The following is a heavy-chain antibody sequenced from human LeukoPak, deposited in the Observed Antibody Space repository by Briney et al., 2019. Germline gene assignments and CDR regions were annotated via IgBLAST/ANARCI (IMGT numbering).Heavy chain of an antibody. Sequence: PSETLSLTCTVSGYSISSGYYWGWIRQPPGKGLEWIGSIYHSGSTYYNPSLKSRVTISVDTSKNQLSLKLSSVTAADTAVYYCAGDDGYRSRHFDYWGQGTLVTVSS. CDR2: IYHSGST. CDR1: GYSISSGYY. D-gene: IGHD5-24*01. J-gene: IGHJ4*02. CDR3: AGDDGYRSRHFDY. V-gene: IGHV4-38-2*02.